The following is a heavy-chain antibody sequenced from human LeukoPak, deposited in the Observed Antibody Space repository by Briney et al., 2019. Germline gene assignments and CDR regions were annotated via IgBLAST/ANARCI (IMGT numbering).Heavy chain of an antibody. J-gene: IGHJ6*03. CDR2: ISAYNGNT. Sequence: ASVKVSCKASGYTFTSYGISWVRQAPGQGLEWMGWISAYNGNTNYAQKLQGRVTMTTDTSTGTACMELRSLRSDDTAVYYCARSAAGTLYYYYYYMDVWGKGTTVTVSS. D-gene: IGHD6-13*01. CDR1: GYTFTSYG. V-gene: IGHV1-18*01. CDR3: ARSAAGTLYYYYYYMDV.